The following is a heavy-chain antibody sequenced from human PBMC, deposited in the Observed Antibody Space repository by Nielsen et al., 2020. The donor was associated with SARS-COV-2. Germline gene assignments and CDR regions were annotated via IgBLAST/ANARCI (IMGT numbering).Heavy chain of an antibody. CDR1: EFTFSDYG. V-gene: IGHV3-7*02. Sequence: GESLKISCAASEFTFSDYGMNWVRQAPGEGLEWVANINSDGSEKQYVDSVRGRFSISRDNAKNTLYLQMDSLRAEDTAVYYCARLRDDGYYYDTGPFDHWGQGTLVTISS. J-gene: IGHJ4*02. CDR3: ARLRDDGYYYDTGPFDH. CDR2: INSDGSEK. D-gene: IGHD3-16*01.